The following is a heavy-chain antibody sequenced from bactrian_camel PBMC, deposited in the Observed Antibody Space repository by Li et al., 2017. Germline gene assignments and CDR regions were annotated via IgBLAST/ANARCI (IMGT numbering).Heavy chain of an antibody. CDR1: EYPFSTHC. CDR2: ISSDGRM. D-gene: IGHD1*01. Sequence: VQLVESGGGSVQAGGSLRLSCEVSEYPFSTHCMGWFRQVPGKKREGVAAISSDGRMTYADSVKGRFTISKDSTLNLQMNSLKFEDTAMYYCAADPTPDFARPGTCWTEMAIWGQGTQVTVS. J-gene: IGHJ4*01. CDR3: AADPTPDFARPGTCWTEMAI. V-gene: IGHV3S67*01.